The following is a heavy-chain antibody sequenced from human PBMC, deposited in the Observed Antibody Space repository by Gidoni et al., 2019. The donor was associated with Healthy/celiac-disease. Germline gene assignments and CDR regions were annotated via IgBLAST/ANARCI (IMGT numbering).Heavy chain of an antibody. D-gene: IGHD6-13*01. J-gene: IGHJ4*02. CDR3: ARGRNRGIAAAGTIDY. V-gene: IGHV4-34*01. Sequence: QVQLQQWGAGLLKPSETLSLTCAVYGGSFSGYYWSWIRQPPGKGLEWIGEINHSGSTNYNPSLKSRVTISVDASKNQFSLKLSSVTAADTAVYYCARGRNRGIAAAGTIDYLGQGTLVTVSS. CDR2: INHSGST. CDR1: GGSFSGYY.